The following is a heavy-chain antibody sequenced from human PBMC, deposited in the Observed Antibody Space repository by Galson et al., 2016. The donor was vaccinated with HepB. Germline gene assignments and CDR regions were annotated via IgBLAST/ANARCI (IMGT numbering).Heavy chain of an antibody. CDR3: ATDGYDQKGDDS. V-gene: IGHV3-21*01. CDR2: ISSSSTYI. J-gene: IGHJ4*02. Sequence: SLRLSCAASGFTFSTYSMNWVRQAPGKGLEWVSSISSSSTYINYADSVKGRFTISRDNAKNSLYLQMNSLRAEDTAVYYCATDGYDQKGDDSWGQGTLVTVSS. CDR1: GFTFSTYS. D-gene: IGHD5-12*01.